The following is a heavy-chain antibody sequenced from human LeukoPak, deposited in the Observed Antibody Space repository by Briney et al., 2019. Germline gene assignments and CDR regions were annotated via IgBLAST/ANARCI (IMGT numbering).Heavy chain of an antibody. CDR2: IRSKAYRGTT. J-gene: IGHJ6*02. V-gene: IGHV3-49*04. CDR3: ARGPIQLWIYNAMDV. CDR1: GFTFGDHA. Sequence: GGPLRLSCTGSGFTFGDHAMSWVRQAPGKGLEWVGFIRSKAYRGTTEYAASVKGRFTISRDDSASIAYLQMNSLRTEDTAVYYCARGPIQLWIYNAMDVWGQGTTVTVSS. D-gene: IGHD5-18*01.